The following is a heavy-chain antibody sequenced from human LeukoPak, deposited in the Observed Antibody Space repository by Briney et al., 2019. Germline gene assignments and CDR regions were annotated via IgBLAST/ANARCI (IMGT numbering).Heavy chain of an antibody. J-gene: IGHJ5*02. CDR1: GGSTSSYY. D-gene: IGHD2-2*01. Sequence: PSETLSLTCTVSGGSTSSYYWSWIRQPPGTGLEWIGYIYYSGSTNYNPSLKSRVTISVDTSKNQFSLKLSSVTAADTAVYYCAREMVVPAAAGWFDPWGQGTLVTVSS. CDR2: IYYSGST. CDR3: AREMVVPAAAGWFDP. V-gene: IGHV4-59*12.